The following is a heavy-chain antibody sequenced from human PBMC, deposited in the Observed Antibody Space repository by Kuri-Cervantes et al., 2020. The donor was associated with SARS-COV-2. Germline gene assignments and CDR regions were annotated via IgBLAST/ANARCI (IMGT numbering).Heavy chain of an antibody. Sequence: ASVKVSCKASGYTFTSYDINWVRQATGQGLEWMGWMNPNSGNTGYAQKFQGRVTITRNTSISTAYMELSRLRSDDTAVYYCARDLRLGKSLDYWGQGTLVTVSS. CDR2: MNPNSGNT. CDR3: ARDLRLGKSLDY. CDR1: GYTFTSYD. V-gene: IGHV1-8*03. J-gene: IGHJ4*02. D-gene: IGHD7-27*01.